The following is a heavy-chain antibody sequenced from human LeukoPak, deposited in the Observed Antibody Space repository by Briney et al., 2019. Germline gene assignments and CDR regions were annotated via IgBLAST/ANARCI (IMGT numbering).Heavy chain of an antibody. D-gene: IGHD3-16*01. J-gene: IGHJ6*02. CDR2: INHNGNVN. CDR3: ARGGGLDV. V-gene: IGHV3-7*03. CDR1: GFTVCSNY. Sequence: PGGSLRLSCATSGFTVCSNYMSWVRQAPGKGLEWVASINHNGNVNYYVDSVKGRFTISRDNAKNSLYLQMSNLRAEDAAVYFCARGGGLDVWGQGATVTVSS.